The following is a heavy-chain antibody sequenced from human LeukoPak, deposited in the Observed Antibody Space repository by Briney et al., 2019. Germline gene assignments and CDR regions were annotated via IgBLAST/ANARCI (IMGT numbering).Heavy chain of an antibody. CDR1: GFTFSSYG. CDR2: IRYDGSNK. J-gene: IGHJ4*02. V-gene: IGHV3-30*02. D-gene: IGHD6-13*01. CDR3: AKSSSSWTDY. Sequence: PGRSLRLSCAASGFTFSSYGMQWLRQAPGKGLEWVAFIRYDGSNKYYADSVKGRFTISRDNSKNTLYLQMNSLRAEDTAVYYCAKSSSSWTDYWGQGTLVTVSS.